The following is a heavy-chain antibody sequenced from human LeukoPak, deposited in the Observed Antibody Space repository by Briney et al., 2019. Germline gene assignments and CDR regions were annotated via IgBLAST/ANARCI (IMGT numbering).Heavy chain of an antibody. Sequence: SETLSLTCTVSGGSISSNSYYWGWIRQPPGKGLEWIGSIYYSGSTYYNPSLKSRVTISVDTSKNQFSLKLSSVTAADTAVYYCARHRRGRGITMIVADWGQGTLVTVSS. CDR2: IYYSGST. J-gene: IGHJ4*02. D-gene: IGHD3-22*01. CDR3: ARHRRGRGITMIVAD. V-gene: IGHV4-39*01. CDR1: GGSISSNSYY.